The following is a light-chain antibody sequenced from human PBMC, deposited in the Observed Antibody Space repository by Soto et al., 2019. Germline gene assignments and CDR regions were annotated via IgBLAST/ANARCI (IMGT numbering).Light chain of an antibody. J-gene: IGKJ2*01. V-gene: IGKV3-20*01. CDR1: QSVTSSQ. Sequence: EIVLTQSPDTLSLSPGERGTLSCTASQSVTSSQLAWYQQKPGQAPRLLVFVASSRATGIPDRFSGSGSETDFTLTINSLEPEDFAVYFCQQYAKSPYTFGQGTKVEVK. CDR3: QQYAKSPYT. CDR2: VAS.